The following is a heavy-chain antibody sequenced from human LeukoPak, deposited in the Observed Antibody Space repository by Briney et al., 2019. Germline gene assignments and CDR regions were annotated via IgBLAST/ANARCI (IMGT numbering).Heavy chain of an antibody. J-gene: IGHJ3*02. D-gene: IGHD5-18*01. CDR3: AKDRGYSYGYHAFDI. Sequence: GGSLRLSCAASGFTFSSYAMSWVRQAPGKGLEWVSAISGSGGSTYYADSVKGRLTISRDNSKNTLYLQMNSLRAEDTAVYYCAKDRGYSYGYHAFDIWGQGTMVTVSS. V-gene: IGHV3-23*01. CDR2: ISGSGGST. CDR1: GFTFSSYA.